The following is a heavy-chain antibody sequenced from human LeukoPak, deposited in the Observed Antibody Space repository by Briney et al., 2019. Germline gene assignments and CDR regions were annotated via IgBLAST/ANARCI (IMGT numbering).Heavy chain of an antibody. J-gene: IGHJ4*02. CDR3: ARERQQLVGENYFDY. CDR2: TYYRSRWYN. CDR1: GDSFSSNSAA. D-gene: IGHD6-13*01. Sequence: SQTLSLTCVISGDSFSSNSAAWNWIRQSPSRGLEWLGRTYYRSRWYNDYAVSVRSRVTINPDTSRNQFSLHLNSVTPEDTAVYYCARERQQLVGENYFDYWGQGTLVTVSA. V-gene: IGHV6-1*01.